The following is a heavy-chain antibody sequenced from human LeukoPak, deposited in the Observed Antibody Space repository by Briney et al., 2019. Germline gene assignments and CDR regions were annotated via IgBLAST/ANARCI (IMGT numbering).Heavy chain of an antibody. CDR1: GFNFNIFT. D-gene: IGHD3-10*01. J-gene: IGHJ6*03. V-gene: IGHV3-21*01. CDR2: ISGGSSYI. CDR3: ARGFGSYEDYMDV. Sequence: PGGSLRLSCAASGFNFNIFTVNWVRQAPGKGLEWVSSISGGSSYIYYADSVKGRFTISRDNAKRSMYLQMNSLRAEDTAVYYCARGFGSYEDYMDVWGKGTTVTVS.